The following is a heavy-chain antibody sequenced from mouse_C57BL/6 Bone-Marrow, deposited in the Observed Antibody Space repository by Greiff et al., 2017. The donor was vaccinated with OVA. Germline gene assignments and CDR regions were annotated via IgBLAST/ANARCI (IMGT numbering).Heavy chain of an antibody. CDR3: ARSEYYGSSLFAY. V-gene: IGHV1-18*01. J-gene: IGHJ3*01. D-gene: IGHD1-1*01. CDR2: INPNNGGT. CDR1: GYTFTDYN. Sequence: EVMLVESGPELVKPGASVKIPCKASGYTFTDYNMDWVKQSHGKSLEWIGDINPNNGGTIYNQKFKGKATLTVDKSSSTAYMELRSLTSEDTAVYYCARSEYYGSSLFAYWGQGTLVTVSA.